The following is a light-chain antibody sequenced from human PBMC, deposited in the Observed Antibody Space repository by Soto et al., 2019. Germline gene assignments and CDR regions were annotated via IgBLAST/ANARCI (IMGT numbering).Light chain of an antibody. CDR2: DTI. CDR3: LVSAGGAFV. Sequence: QAVVTQEPSLTVSPGGTVTLPCGSSTGAVTSGHYPYWFQQKPGQATRTLIYDTINKYSWTPARFSGSLLGGKAALTLSGAQPEDEAEYYCLVSAGGAFVFGAGTKVTVL. V-gene: IGLV7-46*01. J-gene: IGLJ1*01. CDR1: TGAVTSGHY.